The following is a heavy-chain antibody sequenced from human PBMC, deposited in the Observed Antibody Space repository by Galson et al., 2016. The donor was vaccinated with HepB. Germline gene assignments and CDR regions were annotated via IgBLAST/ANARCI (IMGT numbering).Heavy chain of an antibody. J-gene: IGHJ4*02. CDR2: IFHSGSA. CDR3: GRFATSWSERKFDY. V-gene: IGHV4-31*03. D-gene: IGHD1-1*01. Sequence: TLSLTCTVSGFSISSAGYYWSWVRQHPGKGLEWIGYIFHSGSAYYNPSLETRVSISVNPSKNQFSLRLTSVPAADTAIYSFGRFATSWSERKFDYWGQGTLVTVS. CDR1: GFSISSAGYY.